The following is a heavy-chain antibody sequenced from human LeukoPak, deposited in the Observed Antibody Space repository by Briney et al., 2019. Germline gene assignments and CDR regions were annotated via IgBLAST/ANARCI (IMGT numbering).Heavy chain of an antibody. D-gene: IGHD3-10*01. CDR2: MSYSGST. Sequence: PSETLSLTCTVSRCFISISIYYCGWIRQPPGKGLEWTGSMSYSGSTYYNPSLKSRVTISVDTSKNQFSLKLSSVTAADTAVYYCARAGVRTYYYYMDVWGKGTTVTVSS. J-gene: IGHJ6*03. V-gene: IGHV4-39*01. CDR3: ARAGVRTYYYYMDV. CDR1: RCFISISIYY.